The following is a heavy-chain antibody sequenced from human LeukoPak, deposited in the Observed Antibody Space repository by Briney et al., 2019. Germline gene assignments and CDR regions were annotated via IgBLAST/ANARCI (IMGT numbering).Heavy chain of an antibody. Sequence: GGSLRLSCAASGFPVSTNYMSWVRQAPGKGLEWVSVISGGGVTYYADSVKGRFIISRDNSENSLYLKMNSLRAEDTAAYYCARVVDYTRALDIWVQGTMVTVSS. D-gene: IGHD4-11*01. J-gene: IGHJ3*02. CDR1: GFPVSTNY. CDR2: ISGGGVT. V-gene: IGHV3-66*01. CDR3: ARVVDYTRALDI.